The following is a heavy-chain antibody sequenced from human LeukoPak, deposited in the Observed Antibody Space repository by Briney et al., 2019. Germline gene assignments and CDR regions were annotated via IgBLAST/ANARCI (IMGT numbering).Heavy chain of an antibody. V-gene: IGHV4-4*07. J-gene: IGHJ6*02. CDR2: IYTSGDT. Sequence: SETLSLTCTVSGGSISTYYWSWIRQPAGKGLEWVGRIYTSGDTNYSPSLKSRVTMSVDTSKNQFSLKLSSVTAADTAVYYCARETVTTGHGMDVWGQGTTVTVSS. D-gene: IGHD4-17*01. CDR1: GGSISTYY. CDR3: ARETVTTGHGMDV.